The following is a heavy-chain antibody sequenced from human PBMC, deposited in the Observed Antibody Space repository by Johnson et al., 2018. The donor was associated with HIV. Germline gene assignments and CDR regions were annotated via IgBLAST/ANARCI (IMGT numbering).Heavy chain of an antibody. CDR3: AKSTQANILRESGPYGAFDI. V-gene: IGHV3-30*18. J-gene: IGHJ3*02. D-gene: IGHD3-10*01. CDR1: GFTFSSYG. CDR2: ISYNGSNK. Sequence: QVQLVESGGGVVQPGRSLRLSCAASGFTFSSYGMHWVRQAPGKGLEWVAVISYNGSNKYYADSVKGRFTISRDNAKNTLDVQMNSLRAEDTAVYYCAKSTQANILRESGPYGAFDIWGQGTMVTVSS.